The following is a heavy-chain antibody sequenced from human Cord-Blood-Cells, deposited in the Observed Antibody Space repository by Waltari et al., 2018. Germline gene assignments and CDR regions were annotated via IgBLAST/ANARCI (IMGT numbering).Heavy chain of an antibody. D-gene: IGHD6-6*01. CDR3: ARVPVAARQSEYWYFDL. V-gene: IGHV1-3*01. J-gene: IGHJ2*01. CDR2: INAGNGNT. CDR1: GYTFTSYA. Sequence: QVQLVQSGAEVKKPGASVKVSCKASGYTFTSYAMHWVRQAPGQRLEWMGWINAGNGNTKYSQKFQGRVTITRDTSASTAYMDLSSLRSEDTAVYYCARVPVAARQSEYWYFDLWGRGTLVTVSS.